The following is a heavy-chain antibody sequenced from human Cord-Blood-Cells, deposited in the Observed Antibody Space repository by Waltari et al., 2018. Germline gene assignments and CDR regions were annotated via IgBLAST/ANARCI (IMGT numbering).Heavy chain of an antibody. Sequence: QVQLQQWGAGLLKPSETLSLTCAVSGGSFSGYNWSWIRQPPGQGLEWIGEINHSESTNYNPSLKSRVTISVDTSKNQFSLKLSSVTAADTAVYYCASGPAAMASGYYYYGMDVWGQGTTVTVSS. CDR1: GGSFSGYN. V-gene: IGHV4-34*01. D-gene: IGHD5-18*01. J-gene: IGHJ6*02. CDR2: INHSEST. CDR3: ASGPAAMASGYYYYGMDV.